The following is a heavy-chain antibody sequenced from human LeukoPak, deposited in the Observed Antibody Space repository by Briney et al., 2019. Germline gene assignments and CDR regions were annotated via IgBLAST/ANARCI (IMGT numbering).Heavy chain of an antibody. Sequence: TGGSLRLSCAASGFTFSSYAMSWVRQAPGKGLEWVSAISGSGGSTYYADSVKGRFTISRDNSKNTLYLQMNSLRAEDTAVYYCAKSRYDFWSGKLDYWGQGTLVTVSS. CDR2: ISGSGGST. J-gene: IGHJ4*02. CDR3: AKSRYDFWSGKLDY. V-gene: IGHV3-23*01. D-gene: IGHD3-3*01. CDR1: GFTFSSYA.